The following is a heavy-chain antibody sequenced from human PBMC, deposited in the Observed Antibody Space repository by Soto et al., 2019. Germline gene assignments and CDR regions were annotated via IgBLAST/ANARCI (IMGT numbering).Heavy chain of an antibody. J-gene: IGHJ4*02. Sequence: SETLSLTCAVYGGSFSGYYWTWIRQPPGTGLEWIGEINHSGSTNYNPSLKSRVTISVDTSKNQFSLKLTSVTAADTAVYYCARDKITGSFDEWGQGTLVTVAS. V-gene: IGHV4-34*01. CDR3: ARDKITGSFDE. CDR2: INHSGST. D-gene: IGHD2-8*02. CDR1: GGSFSGYY.